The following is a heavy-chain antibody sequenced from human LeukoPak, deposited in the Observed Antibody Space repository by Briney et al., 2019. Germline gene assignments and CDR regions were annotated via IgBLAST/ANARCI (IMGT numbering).Heavy chain of an antibody. CDR2: ISAYNGNT. CDR1: GYTFTSYG. Sequence: ASVKVSCKASGYTFTSYGISWVRQAPGQGLEWMGWISAYNGNTNYAQKLQGRVTMTTDTSTSTAYMELRSLRSDDTAVYYCARLIYCSGGNCNLGYFDYWGQGTLVTVSS. D-gene: IGHD2-15*01. J-gene: IGHJ4*02. V-gene: IGHV1-18*01. CDR3: ARLIYCSGGNCNLGYFDY.